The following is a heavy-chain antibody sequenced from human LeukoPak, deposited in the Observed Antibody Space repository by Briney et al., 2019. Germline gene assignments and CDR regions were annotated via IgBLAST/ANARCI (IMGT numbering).Heavy chain of an antibody. CDR1: GFTFSSYG. V-gene: IGHV3-30*03. J-gene: IGHJ4*02. CDR3: ARVGSSSAYY. CDR2: ISYDGSNK. Sequence: GGSLRLSCAASGFTFSSYGMHWVRQAPGKGLEWVAVISYDGSNKYYADSVKGRFTISRDNAKNSLYLQMNSLRTEDTAVYYCARVGSSSAYYWGQGTLVTVSS. D-gene: IGHD6-6*01.